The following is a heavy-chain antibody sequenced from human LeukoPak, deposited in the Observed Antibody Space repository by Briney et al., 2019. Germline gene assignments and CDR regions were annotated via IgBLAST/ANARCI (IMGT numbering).Heavy chain of an antibody. CDR1: GFTFSSYS. Sequence: GGSLRLSCAASGFTFSSYSMNWVRQAPGKGLEWVSSISSNSSYIYYADPVKGRFTISRDNAKNSLYLQMNSLRAEDTAVYYCARVPAWIVVVPAASGMDVWGQGATVTVSS. J-gene: IGHJ6*02. V-gene: IGHV3-21*01. CDR3: ARVPAWIVVVPAASGMDV. CDR2: ISSNSSYI. D-gene: IGHD2-2*01.